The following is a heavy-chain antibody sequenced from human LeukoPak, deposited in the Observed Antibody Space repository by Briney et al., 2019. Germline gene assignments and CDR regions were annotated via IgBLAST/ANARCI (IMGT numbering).Heavy chain of an antibody. Sequence: SETLSLTCAVYGGSFSGYFWSWIRQPPGKGLEWIGDINHNGGTNYNPSLKSRVTISVDTSKNQFSLKLRSVTAADTAVYYCARSTATSGWYGRYFDYWGQGTLVTVSS. CDR2: INHNGGT. CDR1: GGSFSGYF. V-gene: IGHV4-34*01. J-gene: IGHJ4*02. D-gene: IGHD6-19*01. CDR3: ARSTATSGWYGRYFDY.